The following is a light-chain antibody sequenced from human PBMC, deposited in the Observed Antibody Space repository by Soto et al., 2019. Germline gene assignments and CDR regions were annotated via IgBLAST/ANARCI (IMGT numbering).Light chain of an antibody. CDR2: EGS. CDR3: QQYNTYSIT. V-gene: IGKV1-5*01. CDR1: QNIKNW. J-gene: IGKJ5*01. Sequence: DIQLTQSPSTLSASFGDRVTITCRASQNIKNWLAWYQQRPGQAPKLLISEGSSLESGVPSTFSGTASGTEFTLTISSLQPDDFATYYCQQYNTYSITFGQGTRLEIK.